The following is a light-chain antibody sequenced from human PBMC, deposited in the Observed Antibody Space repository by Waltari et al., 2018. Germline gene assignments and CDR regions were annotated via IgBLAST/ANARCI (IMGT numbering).Light chain of an antibody. CDR2: KGN. CDR3: SLYMGSGMWV. V-gene: IGLV8-61*01. Sequence: QTVVTQEPSLSVSPGGTVTLTCTLSSGSLSTTSYATWYQQTPGQAPRTLGYKGNSRSSGVPDRFSGSILGNKAALTITGAQADDECDYYCSLYMGSGMWVFGGGTKLTVL. CDR1: SGSLSTTSY. J-gene: IGLJ3*02.